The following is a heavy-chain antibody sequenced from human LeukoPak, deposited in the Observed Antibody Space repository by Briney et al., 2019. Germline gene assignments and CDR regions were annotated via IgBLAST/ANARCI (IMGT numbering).Heavy chain of an antibody. CDR3: ARDLSTGPADYCFDS. D-gene: IGHD2-2*01. CDR1: GFTFSYFA. CDR2: ISNVGGSK. Sequence: GGSLRLSCAASGFTFSYFAIHWDRQAPGKGLEGVSVISNVGGSKHYADSVKGRFTISRDNSKNTLLLQFNSLTPEDTAVYYCARDLSTGPADYCFDSWGQGTLVTVSS. V-gene: IGHV3-30-3*01. J-gene: IGHJ4*02.